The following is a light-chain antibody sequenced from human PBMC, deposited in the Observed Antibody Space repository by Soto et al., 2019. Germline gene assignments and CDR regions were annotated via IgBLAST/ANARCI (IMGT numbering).Light chain of an antibody. V-gene: IGLV1-44*01. J-gene: IGLJ1*01. CDR2: SNN. CDR3: AAWDDSLDVYV. Sequence: SVLTQPASATGTPGQRVTISCSGSSSNIVSNTVNWYQPLPGTAPKLLIYSNNQRPSGVPDRFSGSKSGTSASLAISGLQSEDEADYYCAAWDDSLDVYVFGTGTKSPS. CDR1: SSNIVSNT.